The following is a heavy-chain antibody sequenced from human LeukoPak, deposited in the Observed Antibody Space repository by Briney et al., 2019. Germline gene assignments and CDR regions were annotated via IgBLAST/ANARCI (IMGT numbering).Heavy chain of an antibody. CDR3: TRDLTGSETYA. J-gene: IGHJ5*02. CDR1: GFTFSDHY. CDR2: IRNKAHSYTT. D-gene: IGHD3-10*01. Sequence: PGGSLRLSCAASGFTFSDHYMDWVRQAPGKGLEWVGRIRNKAHSYTTEYAASVKSRFTISRDDSKNSLYLQMNSLKTEDTAVYYCTRDLTGSETYAWGQGTLVTVSS. V-gene: IGHV3-72*01.